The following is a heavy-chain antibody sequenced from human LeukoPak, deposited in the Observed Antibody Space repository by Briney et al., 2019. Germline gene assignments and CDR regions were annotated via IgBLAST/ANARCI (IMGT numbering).Heavy chain of an antibody. J-gene: IGHJ3*02. D-gene: IGHD3-16*01. V-gene: IGHV3-9*01. CDR2: ISRNSGSI. Sequence: PGGSLRLSCAASGFTFDDYAMHWVRQAPGKGLEWVSGISRNSGSIGYADSVKGRFAISRDNAKNSLYLQMNSLRAEDTALYYCAKGRVDYVWGSYDAFYIWGQGTMVTVSS. CDR3: AKGRVDYVWGSYDAFYI. CDR1: GFTFDDYA.